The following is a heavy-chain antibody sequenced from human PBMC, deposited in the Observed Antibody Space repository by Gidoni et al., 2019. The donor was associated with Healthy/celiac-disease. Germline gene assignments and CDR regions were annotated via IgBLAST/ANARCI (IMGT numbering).Heavy chain of an antibody. Sequence: QVQLQQWGAGLLKPSETLSLTCAVYGGSFSGYYWSWIRQPPGKGLEWIGEINHSGSTNYNPSLKSRVTISVDTSKNQFSLKLSSVTAADTAVYYCARGIDIVVVPAAMRFGAFDIWGQGTMVTVSS. D-gene: IGHD2-2*01. CDR1: GGSFSGYY. J-gene: IGHJ3*02. CDR3: ARGIDIVVVPAAMRFGAFDI. CDR2: INHSGST. V-gene: IGHV4-34*01.